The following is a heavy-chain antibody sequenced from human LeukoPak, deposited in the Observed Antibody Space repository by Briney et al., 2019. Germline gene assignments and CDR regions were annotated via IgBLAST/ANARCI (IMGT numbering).Heavy chain of an antibody. V-gene: IGHV3-72*01. J-gene: IGHJ4*02. CDR2: TRNKANSYTT. CDR1: GFTFSDHY. CDR3: ASGLCGGDCYSYDY. D-gene: IGHD2-21*02. Sequence: GGSLRLSCAASGFTFSDHYMDWVRQAPGKGLEWVGRTRNKANSYTTEYAASVKGRFTISRDDSKNSLYLQMNSLKTEDTAVYYCASGLCGGDCYSYDYWGQGTLVTVSS.